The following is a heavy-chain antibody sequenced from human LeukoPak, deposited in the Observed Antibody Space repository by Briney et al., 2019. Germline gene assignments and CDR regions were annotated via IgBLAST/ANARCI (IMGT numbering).Heavy chain of an antibody. CDR1: GDSIASSSYY. J-gene: IGHJ4*02. D-gene: IGHD3-10*01. CDR3: ARIPLPLLLWFGELSFDY. CDR2: IYYSGST. V-gene: IGHV4-39*07. Sequence: SETLSLTCTVSGDSIASSSYYWGWIRQPPGKGLEWIGSIYYSGSTYYNPSLKSRVTISVDTSKNQFSLKLSSVTAADTAVYYCARIPLPLLLWFGELSFDYWGQGTLVTVSS.